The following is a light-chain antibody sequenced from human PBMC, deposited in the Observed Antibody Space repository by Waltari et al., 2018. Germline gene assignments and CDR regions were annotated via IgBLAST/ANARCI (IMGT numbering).Light chain of an antibody. CDR3: QQFINYPLT. V-gene: IGKV1D-13*01. CDR2: DAS. Sequence: AIQLTQSPSYLSASVGHRSTITCRASQDIASALAWYVQKPGKAPQLLIYDASTLESGVPSRFSGSGSGTDFTLSISGLQPEDFATYYCQQFINYPLTFGPGTTVDIK. CDR1: QDIASA. J-gene: IGKJ3*01.